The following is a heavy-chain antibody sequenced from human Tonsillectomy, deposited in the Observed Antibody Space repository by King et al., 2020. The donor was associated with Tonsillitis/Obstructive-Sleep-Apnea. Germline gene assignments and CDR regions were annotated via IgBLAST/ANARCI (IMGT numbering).Heavy chain of an antibody. J-gene: IGHJ4*02. CDR3: AGGYGEVSLGDY. Sequence: VQLVESGGGVVQPGRSLRLSCAASGFTFTSYAIHWVRQAPGKGLEWVAVISYDGSNKYYADSVKGRYTISRDNSKNTLYLQMNSLRAEDTAVYYCAGGYGEVSLGDYWGQGTLVTVSS. CDR2: ISYDGSNK. V-gene: IGHV3-30*04. CDR1: GFTFTSYA. D-gene: IGHD4-17*01.